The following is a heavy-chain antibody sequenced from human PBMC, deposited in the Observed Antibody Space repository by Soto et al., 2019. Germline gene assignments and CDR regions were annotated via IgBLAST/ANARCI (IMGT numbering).Heavy chain of an antibody. J-gene: IGHJ4*02. CDR2: ISPGGGSS. Sequence: EVQLLESGGGFVQPGGSLRLSCAASGFTFSSNTMTGIRQAPGKGLEWVSTISPGGGSSYYTDSVKGQFTISRDNSKNTLDLQMNSLRAEDTAIYYCAKDHIAAVGLDYWGQGTLVTVSS. V-gene: IGHV3-23*01. D-gene: IGHD6-13*01. CDR1: GFTFSSNT. CDR3: AKDHIAAVGLDY.